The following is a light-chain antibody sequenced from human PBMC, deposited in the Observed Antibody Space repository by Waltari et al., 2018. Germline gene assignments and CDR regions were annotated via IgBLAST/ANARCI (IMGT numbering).Light chain of an antibody. CDR1: QSVSNN. V-gene: IGKV3D-15*01. CDR2: GAS. Sequence: EIVMTQSAAILSVGRGERATLSCRASQSVSNNLAWYQQKPGQAPRLLIYGASTRATGVPARFSGSGSGTEFTLTISSLQSEDFAVYYCQQCNDWPRTFGQGTKVEIK. J-gene: IGKJ1*01. CDR3: QQCNDWPRT.